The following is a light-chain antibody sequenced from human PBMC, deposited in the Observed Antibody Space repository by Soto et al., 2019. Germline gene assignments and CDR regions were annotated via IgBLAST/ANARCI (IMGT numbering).Light chain of an antibody. J-gene: IGKJ5*01. V-gene: IGKV1-8*01. CDR1: QGISSY. Sequence: AIRMTQSPSSFSASTGDRVTITCRASQGISSYLAWYQPKPGKAPKLLIYAASTLQSGVPSRFSGSVSGTDFTLTISSLQPEDGATDDGQHMYTIPITFGQGTRLEIK. CDR2: AAS. CDR3: QHMYTIPIT.